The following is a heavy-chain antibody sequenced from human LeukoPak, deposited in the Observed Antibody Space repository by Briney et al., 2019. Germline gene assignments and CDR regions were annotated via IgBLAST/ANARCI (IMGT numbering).Heavy chain of an antibody. J-gene: IGHJ2*01. V-gene: IGHV4-59*12. D-gene: IGHD3-3*01. CDR3: AREAPFFWYFDL. CDR2: IYYSVST. Sequence: PSETLSLTCTVSGGSINTYYWTWIRQPPGKGLEWIGNIYYSVSTNYNPSLKSRVAISVDTSKNQFSLKLSSVTAADTAVYYCAREAPFFWYFDLWGRGTLVTVSS. CDR1: GGSINTYY.